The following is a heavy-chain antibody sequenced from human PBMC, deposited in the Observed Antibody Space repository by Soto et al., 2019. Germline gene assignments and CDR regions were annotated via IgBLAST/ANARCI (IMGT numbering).Heavy chain of an antibody. Sequence: SETLSLTCTVSGGSITSGPYYWSWIRQHPGKGLEWIGNIYHTGSTYYNPSLKSRVVISLDTSQNQVFLRLSSVTAAGPGGYFWARFLFRGKRWPNFDYGGQGSLVTVS. CDR3: ARFLFRGKRWPNFDY. D-gene: IGHD3-16*01. CDR1: GGSITSGPYY. CDR2: IYHTGST. J-gene: IGHJ4*02. V-gene: IGHV4-31*03.